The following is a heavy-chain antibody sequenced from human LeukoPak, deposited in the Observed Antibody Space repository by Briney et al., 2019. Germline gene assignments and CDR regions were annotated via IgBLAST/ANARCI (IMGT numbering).Heavy chain of an antibody. V-gene: IGHV3-7*04. D-gene: IGHD3-10*01. J-gene: IGHJ6*02. CDR3: ARDFAAFFYYRDSPYYYGMDV. CDR2: IKQDGSEK. CDR1: GFTFTNYW. Sequence: GGSLRLSCAASGFTFTNYWMSWVRQAPGKGLEWVANIKQDGSEKYYVDSVKGRFTISRDNAKNSLYLQMNSLRAEDTAVYYCARDFAAFFYYRDSPYYYGMDVWGQGTTVTVSS.